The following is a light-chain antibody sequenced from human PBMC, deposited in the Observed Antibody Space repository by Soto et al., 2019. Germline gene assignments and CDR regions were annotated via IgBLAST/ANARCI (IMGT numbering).Light chain of an antibody. CDR3: QQYNYWPRT. J-gene: IGKJ1*01. CDR1: QTVSSN. CDR2: GAS. Sequence: IVMTQSPATLSVSPGERATLSCRASQTVSSNLAWYQQKPGQAPRLLIYGASTRATGFPARFSGSGSGTEFTLTISSLQSEDFAVYYCQQYNYWPRTFGQGTKVEIK. V-gene: IGKV3-15*01.